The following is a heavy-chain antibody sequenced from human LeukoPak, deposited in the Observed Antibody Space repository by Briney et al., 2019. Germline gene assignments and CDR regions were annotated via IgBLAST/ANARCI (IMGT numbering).Heavy chain of an antibody. Sequence: GGSLRLSCAASGFTFSSYAMHWVRQAPGKGLEWVAVISYDGSTKYYADSVKGRFTISRDNSKNTLYLQMNSLRAEDTAVYYCARSNAVMDYFDYWGQGTLVTVSS. CDR1: GFTFSSYA. V-gene: IGHV3-30-3*01. CDR2: ISYDGSTK. D-gene: IGHD3-16*01. J-gene: IGHJ4*02. CDR3: ARSNAVMDYFDY.